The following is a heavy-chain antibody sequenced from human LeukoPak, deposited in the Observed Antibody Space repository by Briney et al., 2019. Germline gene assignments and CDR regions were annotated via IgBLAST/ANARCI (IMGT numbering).Heavy chain of an antibody. V-gene: IGHV3-23*01. CDR1: GFIFSTYA. Sequence: PGGSLRLSCAASGFIFSTYAMSWVRQAPGKGLEWVSGISNVGYSTYYADSVKGRFIISRDNSKNTLFLQMNSLRGEDPAIYYCAKERCSGGSCSSTPDYWGQGTLVTVSS. J-gene: IGHJ4*02. CDR3: AKERCSGGSCSSTPDY. CDR2: ISNVGYST. D-gene: IGHD2-15*01.